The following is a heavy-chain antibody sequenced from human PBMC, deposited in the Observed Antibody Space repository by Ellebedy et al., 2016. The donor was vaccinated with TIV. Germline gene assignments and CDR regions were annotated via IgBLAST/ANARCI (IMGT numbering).Heavy chain of an antibody. CDR2: IVSSGREA. D-gene: IGHD3-3*01. V-gene: IGHV3-21*06. Sequence: GGSLRLXCAASGFTFSISGMTWVRQAPGKGLERVATIVSSGREAYYADPAKGRFTISRDNVMNSVYLQLNSLSVEDTAVYYCTRDGREWSRDYWGQGTLVTVSS. CDR3: TRDGREWSRDY. CDR1: GFTFSISG. J-gene: IGHJ4*02.